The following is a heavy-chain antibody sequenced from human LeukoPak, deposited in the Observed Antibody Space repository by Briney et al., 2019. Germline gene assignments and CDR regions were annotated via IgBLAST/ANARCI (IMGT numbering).Heavy chain of an antibody. D-gene: IGHD6-19*01. J-gene: IGHJ4*02. CDR2: MFHTRST. CDR3: ARATYGSGPFGY. V-gene: IGHV4-38-2*02. Sequence: SETLSLTCTVSGSSISSGYYWGWIRQPPGKGLEWIGSMFHTRSTYYNPSLKSRVTMSVDTSKNQVSLKLSSVTAADTAVYYCARATYGSGPFGYWGQGTLVTVSS. CDR1: GSSISSGYY.